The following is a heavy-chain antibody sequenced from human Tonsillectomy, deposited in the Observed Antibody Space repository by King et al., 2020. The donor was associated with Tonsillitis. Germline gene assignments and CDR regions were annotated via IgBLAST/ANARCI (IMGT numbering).Heavy chain of an antibody. CDR3: ARGSDYCSGGSCPFEY. V-gene: IGHV1-2*05. Sequence: QMQLVQSGAEVKKPGASVKVSCKASGYTFIGYYMHWVRQAPGQGLEWMGRINPNSGGTNYAQKFQGRVTMTRDTSISTAYMELSSLRSDDTVVYYCARGSDYCSGGSCPFEYWGQGTLVTVSS. J-gene: IGHJ4*02. CDR1: GYTFIGYY. D-gene: IGHD2-15*01. CDR2: INPNSGGT.